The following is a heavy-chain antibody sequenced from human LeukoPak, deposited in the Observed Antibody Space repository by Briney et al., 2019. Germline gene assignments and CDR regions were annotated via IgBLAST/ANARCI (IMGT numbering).Heavy chain of an antibody. CDR1: GYTFTSYY. J-gene: IGHJ6*03. CDR2: INPSGGST. D-gene: IGHD6-13*01. Sequence: ASVKVSCKASGYTFTSYYMHWVRQAPGQGLEWMGIINPSGGSTSYAQKFQGRVTMTRDMSTSTVYMELSRLRSDDTAVYYCALSSQYSSSWYSLRYYYYYYYMDVWGKGTTVTISS. CDR3: ALSSQYSSSWYSLRYYYYYYYMDV. V-gene: IGHV1-46*01.